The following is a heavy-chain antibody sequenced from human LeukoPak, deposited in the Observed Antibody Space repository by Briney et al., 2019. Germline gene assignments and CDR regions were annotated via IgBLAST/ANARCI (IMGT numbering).Heavy chain of an antibody. CDR3: TRVSSGNANDY. CDR2: IRRKDSGETT. V-gene: IGHV3-49*03. D-gene: IGHD3-22*01. Sequence: GGSLRLSCTASGFTFGDYVMSWFRQAPGKGLEWVGFIRRKDSGETTEYAASVQGRFTISRDDSETTAYLQMNSLNTEDTAVYYCTRVSSGNANDYWGEGTLVTVSS. J-gene: IGHJ4*02. CDR1: GFTFGDYV.